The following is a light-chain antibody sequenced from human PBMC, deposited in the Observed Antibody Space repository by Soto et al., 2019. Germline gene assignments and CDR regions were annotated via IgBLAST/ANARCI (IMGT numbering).Light chain of an antibody. V-gene: IGKV3-20*01. CDR2: GAS. J-gene: IGKJ1*01. Sequence: PGERATLSCRASQSVRISYLAWYQQKPGQTPRLLIYGASSRATGIPDRSSGSGSGTDFTLTISRLEPEDFAVYFCQQYSSPPATFGQGTKVEIK. CDR3: QQYSSPPAT. CDR1: QSVRISY.